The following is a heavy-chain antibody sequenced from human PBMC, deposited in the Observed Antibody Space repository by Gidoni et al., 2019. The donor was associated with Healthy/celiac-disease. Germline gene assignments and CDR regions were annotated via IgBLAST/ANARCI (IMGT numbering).Heavy chain of an antibody. D-gene: IGHD2-15*01. CDR3: ARTVVVVAAIPYYFDY. J-gene: IGHJ4*02. V-gene: IGHV3-21*01. CDR1: GFTFSSYS. CDR2: ISSSSSYI. Sequence: EVQLVASGGGLVKPGRSLRLSCAASGFTFSSYSMNWVRQAPGKGLEWVSSISSSSSYIYYADSVKGRFTISRDNAKNSLYLQMNSLRAEDTAVYYCARTVVVVAAIPYYFDYWGQGTLVTVSS.